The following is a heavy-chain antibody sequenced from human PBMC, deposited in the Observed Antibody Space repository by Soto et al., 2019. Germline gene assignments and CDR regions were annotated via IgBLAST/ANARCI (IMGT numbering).Heavy chain of an antibody. CDR3: ARGGYSSTGELDGPNYYFDY. J-gene: IGHJ4*02. Sequence: SETLSLTCTISGASISSLYWSWVRQPPGKGLEWIGYIHYSGSTNYNPSLKSRVTILVDTSKNQFSLRLSSVTAADTAVYYCARGGYSSTGELDGPNYYFDYWGQGTLVTVSS. V-gene: IGHV4-59*11. D-gene: IGHD6-13*01. CDR1: GASISSLY. CDR2: IHYSGST.